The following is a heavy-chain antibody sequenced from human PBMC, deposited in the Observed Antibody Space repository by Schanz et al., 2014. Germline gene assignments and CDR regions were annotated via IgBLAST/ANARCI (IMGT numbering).Heavy chain of an antibody. CDR3: ARDLISSGWYG. J-gene: IGHJ4*02. CDR1: GITLSGYG. Sequence: EVQLVESGGGVVQPGRSLRLSCAASGITLSGYGMHWVRQAPGKGLEWVSYISNSGTTIYYADSVKGRFTISRDNAKNSLYLQMNSLRVEDTAVYYCARDLISSGWYGWGQGTLVTVSS. D-gene: IGHD6-19*01. CDR2: ISNSGTTI. V-gene: IGHV3-48*04.